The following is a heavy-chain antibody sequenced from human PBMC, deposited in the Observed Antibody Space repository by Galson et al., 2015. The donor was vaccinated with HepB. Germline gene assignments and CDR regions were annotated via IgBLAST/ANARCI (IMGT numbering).Heavy chain of an antibody. J-gene: IGHJ4*02. CDR2: ISSDGSTM. CDR3: ARSPFRNYYGSGTYFDF. Sequence: SLRLSCAASGFTFSDYSMNWVRLAPGKGLEWISYISSDGSTMYYADSVKGRFTISRDSAENSLYLQMNSLRVDDTAIYYCARSPFRNYYGSGTYFDFWGQGPRSPSPQ. D-gene: IGHD3-10*01. CDR1: GFTFSDYS. V-gene: IGHV3-48*03.